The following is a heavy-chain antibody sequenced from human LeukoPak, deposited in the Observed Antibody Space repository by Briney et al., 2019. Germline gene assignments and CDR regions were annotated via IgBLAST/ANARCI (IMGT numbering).Heavy chain of an antibody. CDR2: INHSGST. V-gene: IGHV4-34*01. Sequence: PSETLSLTCAVYGGSFSVSYWSWIRQPPGKGLEWIGEINHSGSTNYNPSLKSRVTISVDTSKNQFSLKLSSVTAADTAVYYCARARYCSSTSCHYYFDYWGQGTLVTVSS. CDR1: GGSFSVSY. CDR3: ARARYCSSTSCHYYFDY. D-gene: IGHD2-2*01. J-gene: IGHJ4*02.